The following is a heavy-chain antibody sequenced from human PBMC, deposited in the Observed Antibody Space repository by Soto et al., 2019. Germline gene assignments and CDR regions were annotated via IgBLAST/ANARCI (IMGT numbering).Heavy chain of an antibody. Sequence: SETLSLTCTVSGGSISSYYWSWIRQPPGKGLEWIGYIYYSGSTNYNPSLKSRVTISVDTSKNQFSLKLSSVTAADTAVHYCARGHVVPAYDYWGQGTLVTVSS. CDR1: GGSISSYY. D-gene: IGHD2-2*01. V-gene: IGHV4-59*01. CDR3: ARGHVVPAYDY. CDR2: IYYSGST. J-gene: IGHJ4*02.